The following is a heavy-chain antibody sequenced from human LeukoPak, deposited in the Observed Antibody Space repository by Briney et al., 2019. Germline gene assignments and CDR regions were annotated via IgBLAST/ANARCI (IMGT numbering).Heavy chain of an antibody. CDR1: GFTFSSYA. D-gene: IGHD3-10*01. CDR2: ISGSGGST. J-gene: IGHJ4*02. V-gene: IGHV3-23*01. Sequence: GGSLRLSCAAPGFTFSSYAMSWVRRAPGKGLEWVSAISGSGGSTYYADAVKGRFTISRDNSKNTLYLQMNSLRAEDTAVYYCAKYGSEEGYWGQGTLVTVSS. CDR3: AKYGSEEGY.